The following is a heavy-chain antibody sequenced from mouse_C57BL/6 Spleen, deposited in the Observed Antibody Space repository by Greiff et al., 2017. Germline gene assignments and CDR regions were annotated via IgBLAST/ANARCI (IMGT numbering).Heavy chain of an antibody. Sequence: VKLMESGAELARPGASVKMSCKASGYTFTSYTMHWVKQRPGQGLEWIGYINPSSGYTKYNQKFKDKATLTADKSSSTAYMQLSSLTYEDSAVYYCARGGYYYGSSCDYWGQGTTLTVSS. CDR3: ARGGYYYGSSCDY. D-gene: IGHD1-1*01. V-gene: IGHV1-4*01. CDR2: INPSSGYT. CDR1: GYTFTSYT. J-gene: IGHJ2*01.